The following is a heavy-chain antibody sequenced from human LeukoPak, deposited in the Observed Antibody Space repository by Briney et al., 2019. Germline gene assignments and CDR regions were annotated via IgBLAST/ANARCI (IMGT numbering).Heavy chain of an antibody. D-gene: IGHD3-22*01. V-gene: IGHV1-58*02. J-gene: IGHJ6*03. Sequence: ASVKVSCKASGFTFTSSAMQWVRQARGQCLEWIGWIVVGSGDTNYAQKFQERVTITRDMSTSTAYMELSSLRSEDTAVYYCAADTWLLNEDPDYYYYYYMDVWGKGTTVTVSS. CDR3: AADTWLLNEDPDYYYYYYMDV. CDR2: IVVGSGDT. CDR1: GFTFTSSA.